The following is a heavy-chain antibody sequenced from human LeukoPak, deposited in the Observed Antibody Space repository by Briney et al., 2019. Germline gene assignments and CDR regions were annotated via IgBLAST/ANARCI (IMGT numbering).Heavy chain of an antibody. CDR3: AKEGEYSYGRPLDY. D-gene: IGHD5-18*01. CDR1: GFTFSSYG. Sequence: GGSLRLSCAASGFTFSSYGMRGVRPAPGKGLEWVALFSYAGSNKYYADSVKGRFTISRDNSKNTLYLQMNSLRDEDTAVYDCAKEGEYSYGRPLDYWGQGTLVTVSS. J-gene: IGHJ4*02. V-gene: IGHV3-30*18. CDR2: FSYAGSNK.